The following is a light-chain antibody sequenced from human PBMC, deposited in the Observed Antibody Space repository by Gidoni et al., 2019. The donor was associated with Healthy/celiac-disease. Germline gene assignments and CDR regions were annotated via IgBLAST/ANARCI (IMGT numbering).Light chain of an antibody. Sequence: DIQMTQSPSSLSASVGDRVTITCRASQSISSYLNWYQQKPGKAPKLLIYAASSLQSGVPSRFSGSGSGTDFTLTISSLQPEDFATYYCQQSNSTLRSFXXXTKLEIK. CDR3: QQSNSTLRS. J-gene: IGKJ2*03. V-gene: IGKV1-39*01. CDR2: AAS. CDR1: QSISSY.